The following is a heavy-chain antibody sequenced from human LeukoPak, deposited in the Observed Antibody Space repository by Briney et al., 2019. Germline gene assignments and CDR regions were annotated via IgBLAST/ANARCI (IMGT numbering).Heavy chain of an antibody. CDR2: ISYDGSNK. CDR1: GFSFSTYE. CDR3: ARGTNWSPLDFDF. V-gene: IGHV3-30*09. D-gene: IGHD3-3*01. Sequence: GGSLRLSCAASGFSFSTYEMHWVRQAPGKGLEWVAGISYDGSNKHYADSVKGRFAISRDNAKNSLYLQMNSLGAEDTAVYFCARGTNWSPLDFDFWGQGTLVTVSS. J-gene: IGHJ4*02.